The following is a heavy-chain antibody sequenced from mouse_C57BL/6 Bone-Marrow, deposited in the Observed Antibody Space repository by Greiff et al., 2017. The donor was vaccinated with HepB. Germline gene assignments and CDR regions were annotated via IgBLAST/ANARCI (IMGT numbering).Heavy chain of an antibody. V-gene: IGHV1-54*01. CDR2: INPGSGGT. CDR1: GYAFTNYL. J-gene: IGHJ2*01. CDR3: ARLGAGYFDY. D-gene: IGHD3-3*01. Sequence: VQLQQSGAELVRPGTSVKVSCKASGYAFTNYLIEWVKQRPGQGLEWIGVINPGSGGTNYNVKFKGKATLTADKSSSTAYMQLSSLTSEDSAVYFCARLGAGYFDYWGQGTTLTVSS.